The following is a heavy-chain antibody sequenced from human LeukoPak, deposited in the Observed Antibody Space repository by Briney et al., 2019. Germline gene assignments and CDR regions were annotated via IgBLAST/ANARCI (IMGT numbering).Heavy chain of an antibody. CDR2: IKQDGSEK. V-gene: IGHV3-7*01. CDR3: ASAGGLRLGHLPFDY. CDR1: GFTFSSYW. Sequence: GGSLRLSCAASGFTFSSYWMSWVRHAPGKGLEWVANIKQDGSEKYYVDSVKGRFTISRDNAKNSLYLQMNSLRAEDTAVYYCASAGGLRLGHLPFDYWGQGTLVTVSS. J-gene: IGHJ4*02. D-gene: IGHD5-12*01.